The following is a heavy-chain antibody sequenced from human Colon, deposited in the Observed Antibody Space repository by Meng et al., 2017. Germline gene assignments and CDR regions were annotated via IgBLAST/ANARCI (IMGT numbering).Heavy chain of an antibody. CDR2: LSYSGRT. J-gene: IGHJ4*02. D-gene: IGHD3-10*02. Sequence: QLQLQESGPGLVKPSETLSLTCSVSGGSISSNSYYWAWIRQPPGKGLEFLGSLSYSGRTYFTPSLKSRLSMSGDTSRNHFSLKLSSLTAADTAVYYCARLVHYVSAAGSGFDYWGQGTLVTVSS. CDR1: GGSISSNSYY. V-gene: IGHV4-39*02. CDR3: ARLVHYVSAAGSGFDY.